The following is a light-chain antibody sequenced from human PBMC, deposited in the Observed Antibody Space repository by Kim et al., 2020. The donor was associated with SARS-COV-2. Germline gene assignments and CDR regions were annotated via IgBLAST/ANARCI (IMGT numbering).Light chain of an antibody. V-gene: IGLV1-51*01. CDR1: SSNIGSDNNY. Sequence: QSVLTQPPSVSAAPGQRVTISCSGSSSNIGSDNNYVSWYQQHPGTVPKLLIYDNYNRASGIPDRFSASKYGTSATLGITGLQTGDEADYYCATWDSSLSATIFGGGTKVTVL. CDR2: DNY. J-gene: IGLJ2*01. CDR3: ATWDSSLSATI.